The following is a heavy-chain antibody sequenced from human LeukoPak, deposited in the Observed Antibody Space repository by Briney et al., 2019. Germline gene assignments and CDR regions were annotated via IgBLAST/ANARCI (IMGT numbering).Heavy chain of an antibody. CDR2: IRYDGINK. CDR1: GFTFRNHD. J-gene: IGHJ4*02. CDR3: AVQWELRNFDH. D-gene: IGHD1-26*01. V-gene: IGHV3-30*02. Sequence: GGSLRLSCAASGFTFRNHDMDWVRQAPGKGLEWVAFIRYDGINKYYVDSVKGRFTISRDTSKDTLYLQMNNLRIEDTAVYYCAVQWELRNFDHWGQGTLVTVSS.